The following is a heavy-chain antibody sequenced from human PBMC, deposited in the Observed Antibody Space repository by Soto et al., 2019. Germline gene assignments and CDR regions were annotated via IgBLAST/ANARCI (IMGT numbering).Heavy chain of an antibody. J-gene: IGHJ1*01. Sequence: PGGSLRLSCAASGFNFNDNYLRCIRQAPGKGLEGVSGISGSGGRTYFADCVKGRFTMSRDHSKNTLYLQMNSLRVEDTAIYYCAKSRNNEGGDDRPAEYFQHWGQGT. V-gene: IGHV3-23*01. CDR3: AKSRNNEGGDDRPAEYFQH. D-gene: IGHD2-21*01. CDR1: GFNFNDNY. CDR2: ISGSGGRT.